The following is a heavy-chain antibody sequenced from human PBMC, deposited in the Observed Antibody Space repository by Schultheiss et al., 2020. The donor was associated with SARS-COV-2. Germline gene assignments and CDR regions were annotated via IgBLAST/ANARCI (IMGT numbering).Heavy chain of an antibody. CDR1: GGSFSDHY. V-gene: IGHV4-34*01. J-gene: IGHJ3*02. Sequence: SETLSLTCAVYGGSFSDHYWSWIRQPPGKGLEWIGSIYYSGSTNYNPSLKSRVTISVDTSKNQFSLKLSSVTAADTAVYYCARGGGVEMAHAFDIWGQGTMVTVSS. CDR3: ARGGGVEMAHAFDI. D-gene: IGHD5-24*01. CDR2: IYYSGST.